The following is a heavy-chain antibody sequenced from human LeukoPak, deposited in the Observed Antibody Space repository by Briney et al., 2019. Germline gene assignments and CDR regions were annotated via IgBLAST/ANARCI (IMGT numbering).Heavy chain of an antibody. Sequence: SETLSLTCAVSGGSISSSNWWSWVRQPPGKGLEWIGEIYHSGSTNYNPSLKSRVTISVDTSKNQFSLKLSSVTAADTAVYYCARDTNRYYFDYWGQGTLVTVSS. V-gene: IGHV4-4*02. CDR1: GGSISSSNW. D-gene: IGHD1-14*01. CDR2: IYHSGST. CDR3: ARDTNRYYFDY. J-gene: IGHJ4*02.